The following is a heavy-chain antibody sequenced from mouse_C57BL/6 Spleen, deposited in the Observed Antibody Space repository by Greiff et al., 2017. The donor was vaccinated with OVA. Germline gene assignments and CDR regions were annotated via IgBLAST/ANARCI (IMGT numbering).Heavy chain of an antibody. CDR1: GYTFTSYT. CDR2: INPSSGYT. Sequence: VQLQQSGAELARPGASVKMSCKASGYTFTSYTMHWVKQRPGQGLEWIGYINPSSGYTKYNQKFKDKATLTADKSSSTAYMQLSSLTSEDSAVYYCASPSTGYCDYWGQGTTLTVSS. D-gene: IGHD4-1*02. CDR3: ASPSTGYCDY. J-gene: IGHJ2*01. V-gene: IGHV1-4*01.